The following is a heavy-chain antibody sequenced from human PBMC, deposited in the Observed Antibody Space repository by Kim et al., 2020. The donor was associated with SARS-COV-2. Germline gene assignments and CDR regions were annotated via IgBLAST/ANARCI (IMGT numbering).Heavy chain of an antibody. CDR2: IYYSRST. J-gene: IGHJ5*02. V-gene: IGHV4-39*01. D-gene: IGHD3-9*01. CDR1: GGSISSSSYY. Sequence: SETLSLTCTVSGGSISSSSYYWGWIRQPPGKGLEWIGSIYYSRSTYYNPSLKSRVTISVDTSKNQFSLKLSSVTAADTAVYYCAGRYDILTGYYSWFDPWGQGTLVTVSS. CDR3: AGRYDILTGYYSWFDP.